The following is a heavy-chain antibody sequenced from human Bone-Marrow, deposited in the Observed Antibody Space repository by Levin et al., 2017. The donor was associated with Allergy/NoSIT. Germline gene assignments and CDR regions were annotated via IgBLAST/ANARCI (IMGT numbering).Heavy chain of an antibody. CDR3: AKVKQQLVTPPRYYFDY. J-gene: IGHJ4*02. Sequence: GESLKISCAASGFTFSSYGMHWVRQAPGKGLEWVAVISYDGSNKYYADSVKGRFTITRDNSKNTLYLQMNSLRAEDTAVYYCAKVKQQLVTPPRYYFDYWGQGTLVTVSS. D-gene: IGHD6-13*01. CDR1: GFTFSSYG. CDR2: ISYDGSNK. V-gene: IGHV3-30*18.